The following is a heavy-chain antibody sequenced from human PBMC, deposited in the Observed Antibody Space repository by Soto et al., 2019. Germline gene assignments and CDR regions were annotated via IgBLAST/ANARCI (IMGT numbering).Heavy chain of an antibody. J-gene: IGHJ6*02. V-gene: IGHV3-7*03. D-gene: IGHD2-15*01. Sequence: GGSLRLSCTASGFTFSTYWMSWVRQSPGMGLEWVANIGEDGREKYYVDSVKGRFTISRDNAKNSLYLQMNSLRADDTAVYYCARGSGGHNYYYGMDVWGQGTTGTVSS. CDR2: IGEDGREK. CDR3: ARGSGGHNYYYGMDV. CDR1: GFTFSTYW.